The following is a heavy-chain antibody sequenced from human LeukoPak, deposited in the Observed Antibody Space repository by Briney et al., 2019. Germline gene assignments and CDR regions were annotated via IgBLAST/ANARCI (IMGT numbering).Heavy chain of an antibody. Sequence: ASVKVSCKASGYTFTGYYMHWVRQAPGQGLEWMGWIKPNSGATSFAQKFHDRVTMTRDTSISIAYMELGTLRSDDTAVYYCARGSSNSNGKFPNDYWGQGTLVTVSS. J-gene: IGHJ4*02. D-gene: IGHD2-2*01. CDR2: IKPNSGAT. CDR1: GYTFTGYY. V-gene: IGHV1-2*02. CDR3: ARGSSNSNGKFPNDY.